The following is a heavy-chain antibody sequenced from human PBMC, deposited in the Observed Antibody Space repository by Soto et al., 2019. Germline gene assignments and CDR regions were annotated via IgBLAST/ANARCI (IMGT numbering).Heavy chain of an antibody. D-gene: IGHD3-3*01. CDR3: ARGRITVFGVVITGDAFDI. CDR2: INPSGGST. J-gene: IGHJ3*02. Sequence: ASVKVSCKASGYTFTIYYMHWVRQAPGQGLEWMGIINPSGGSTSYAQKFQGRVTMTRDTSTSTVYMELSSLRSEDTAVYYCARGRITVFGVVITGDAFDIWGQGTMVTVSS. CDR1: GYTFTIYY. V-gene: IGHV1-46*01.